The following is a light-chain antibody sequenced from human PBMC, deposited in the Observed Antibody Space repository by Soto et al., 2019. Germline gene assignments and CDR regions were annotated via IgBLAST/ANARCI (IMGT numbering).Light chain of an antibody. V-gene: IGLV2-14*01. CDR1: SSDVASYNH. CDR3: SSYTSTFRRV. CDR2: EVS. J-gene: IGLJ1*01. Sequence: QSVLTQPASVSGSPGQSITISCTGTSSDVASYNHVSWYQHHPGKAPKLMIYEVSNRPSGVSNRFSGSKSGNTASLTISGLQAEDEADYYCSSYTSTFRRVFGIGTKVTVL.